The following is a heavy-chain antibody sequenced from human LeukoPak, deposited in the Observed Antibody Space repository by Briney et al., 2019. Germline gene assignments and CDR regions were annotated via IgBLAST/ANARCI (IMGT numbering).Heavy chain of an antibody. Sequence: SVKVSCKASGGTFSSYAISWVRQAPGQGLEWMGRIIPIFGTANYAQKFQGRVTITTDESTSTAYMELRSLRSEDTAVYYCARDPGAGTIDYWGQGTLVTVSS. V-gene: IGHV1-69*05. J-gene: IGHJ4*02. CDR3: ARDPGAGTIDY. CDR2: IIPIFGTA. D-gene: IGHD6-19*01. CDR1: GGTFSSYA.